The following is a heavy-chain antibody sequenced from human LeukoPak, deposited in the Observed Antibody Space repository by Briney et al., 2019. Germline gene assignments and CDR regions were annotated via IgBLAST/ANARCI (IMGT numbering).Heavy chain of an antibody. CDR1: GSTFSSYA. D-gene: IGHD3-22*01. J-gene: IGHJ4*02. CDR2: ISGSGGST. CDR3: AKAPINYYDSSGFHLPFDY. V-gene: IGHV3-23*01. Sequence: GGSLRLSCAASGSTFSSYAMSWVRRAPGKGLEWVSAISGSGGSTYYADSVKGRFTISRDNSKNTLYLQMNSLRAEDTAVYYCAKAPINYYDSSGFHLPFDYWGQGTLVTVSS.